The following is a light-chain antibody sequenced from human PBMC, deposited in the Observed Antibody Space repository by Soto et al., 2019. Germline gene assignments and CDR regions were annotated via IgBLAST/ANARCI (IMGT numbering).Light chain of an antibody. CDR3: QQYISSPWT. CDR1: QSVSSNS. J-gene: IGKJ1*01. CDR2: GAS. V-gene: IGKV3-20*01. Sequence: ESVFTQAPDTVSLSPGERASLSCRASQSVSSNSLAWYQQTPGQAPRLLIYGASSRATGIPDRFSGSGSGSGTDFTLTISRLEPEDFAVYYCQQYISSPWTFGQGTKVDIK.